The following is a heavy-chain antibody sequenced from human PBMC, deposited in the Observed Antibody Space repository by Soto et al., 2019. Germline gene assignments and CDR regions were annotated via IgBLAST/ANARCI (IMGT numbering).Heavy chain of an antibody. V-gene: IGHV3-33*08. CDR3: ARELSIAAAGTVFDY. Sequence: VQLVESGGGLIQPGGSLRLSCAASGFTFSSYGMHWVRQAPGKGLEWVAVIWYDGSNKYYADSVKGRFTISRDNSKNTLYLQMNSLRAEDTAVYYCARELSIAAAGTVFDYWGQGTLVTVSS. J-gene: IGHJ4*02. D-gene: IGHD6-13*01. CDR1: GFTFSSYG. CDR2: IWYDGSNK.